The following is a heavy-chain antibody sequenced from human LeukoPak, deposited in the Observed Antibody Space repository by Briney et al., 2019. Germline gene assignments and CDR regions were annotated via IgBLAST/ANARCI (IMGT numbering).Heavy chain of an antibody. CDR1: GYTFTCYY. J-gene: IGHJ3*02. D-gene: IGHD3-3*01. Sequence: ASVKVSCKASGYTFTCYYMHWVRQAPGQGLEWRGWINPNSGGTNYAQKFQGRVTMTRDTSISTAYMGLSRLRSDDTAVYYCARRAGIFGVVVVGAFDIWGQGTMVTVSS. V-gene: IGHV1-2*02. CDR3: ARRAGIFGVVVVGAFDI. CDR2: INPNSGGT.